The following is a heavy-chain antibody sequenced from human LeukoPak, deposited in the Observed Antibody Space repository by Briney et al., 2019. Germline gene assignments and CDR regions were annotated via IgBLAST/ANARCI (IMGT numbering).Heavy chain of an antibody. CDR3: ATLYYYDSSGYYEGNFQH. Sequence: ASVKVSCKASGYTFTSYYMHWVRQAPGQGLEWMGIINPSGGSTSYAQKFQGRVTMTRDTSTSTVYMELSSLRSEDTAVYYCATLYYYDSSGYYEGNFQHWGQGTLVTVSS. V-gene: IGHV1-46*01. CDR1: GYTFTSYY. CDR2: INPSGGST. J-gene: IGHJ1*01. D-gene: IGHD3-22*01.